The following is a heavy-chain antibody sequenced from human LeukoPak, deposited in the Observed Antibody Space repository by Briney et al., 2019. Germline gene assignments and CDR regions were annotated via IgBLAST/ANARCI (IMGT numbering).Heavy chain of an antibody. Sequence: HPGGSLRLSCAASGFTFSSYAMHWVRQAPGKGLEYVSAISSNGSSTYYANSVKGRFTISRDNSKNTLYLQMGSLRAEDMAVYYCARDLPRTLGYCSSTSCSHFDYWGQGTLVTVSS. J-gene: IGHJ4*02. CDR1: GFTFSSYA. D-gene: IGHD2-2*01. V-gene: IGHV3-64*01. CDR2: ISSNGSST. CDR3: ARDLPRTLGYCSSTSCSHFDY.